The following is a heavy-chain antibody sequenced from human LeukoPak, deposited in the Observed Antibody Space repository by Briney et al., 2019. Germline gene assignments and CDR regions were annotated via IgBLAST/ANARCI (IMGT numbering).Heavy chain of an antibody. V-gene: IGHV1-3*04. J-gene: IGHJ4*02. D-gene: IGHD6-19*01. CDR2: IDTGNGNT. CDR1: GYTFTYYA. Sequence: GASMKVSCKTSGYTFTYYALHWVRQAPGQRLEWLGWIDTGNGNTKYSQKFQGRVTITRDTSASTAYMELSSLRSEDTAVYYCTTGENHGRGWYTYWGQGILVTVSS. CDR3: TTGENHGRGWYTY.